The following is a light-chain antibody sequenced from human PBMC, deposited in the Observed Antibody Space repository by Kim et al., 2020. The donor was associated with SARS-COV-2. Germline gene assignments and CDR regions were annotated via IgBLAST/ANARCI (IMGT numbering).Light chain of an antibody. J-gene: IGKJ3*01. V-gene: IGKV3-20*01. CDR2: GAS. Sequence: DIVLTQSPCTLSLSPGDRATISCRASQGVSSSYLAWYQQKPGQAPRLLIYGASIRAAGIPDRFSGSGSGTDFTLTISSLQPEDFAVYYCQQYSSSPFTFGPGTKLDIK. CDR1: QGVSSSY. CDR3: QQYSSSPFT.